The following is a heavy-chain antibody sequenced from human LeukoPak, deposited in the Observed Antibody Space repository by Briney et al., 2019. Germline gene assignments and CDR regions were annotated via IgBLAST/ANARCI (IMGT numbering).Heavy chain of an antibody. CDR1: GFTFGDYA. CDR3: TRVISSSPLRD. CDR2: IRSKAYGGTT. V-gene: IGHV3-49*03. J-gene: IGHJ4*02. D-gene: IGHD6-13*01. Sequence: GGSLRLSCTASGFTFGDYAMSWFRQAPGKGLEWVGFIRSKAYGGTTEYAASVKGRYTISRDDSKSIAYLQMNSLKTEDTAVYYCTRVISSSPLRDWGQGTLVTVSS.